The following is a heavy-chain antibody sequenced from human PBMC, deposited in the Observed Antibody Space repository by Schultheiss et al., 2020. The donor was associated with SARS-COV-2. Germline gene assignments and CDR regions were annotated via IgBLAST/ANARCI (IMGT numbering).Heavy chain of an antibody. CDR2: ISGGSGAL. Sequence: GGSLRLSCAASGFTFSSSEMNWVRQAPGKGLEWISYISGGSGALYYADSVRGRFTISRDNAKRSVYLQMNSLRAEDTAVYYCARGYCSTFGCYLHFDHWGQGALVTVSS. D-gene: IGHD2-2*01. V-gene: IGHV3-48*03. J-gene: IGHJ4*02. CDR1: GFTFSSSE. CDR3: ARGYCSTFGCYLHFDH.